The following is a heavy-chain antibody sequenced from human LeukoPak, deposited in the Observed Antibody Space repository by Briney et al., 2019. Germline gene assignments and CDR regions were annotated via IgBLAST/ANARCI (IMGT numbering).Heavy chain of an antibody. Sequence: SETLSLTCAVYGRSFSSYYWSWVRQPPGKGMKWLGEINHSGRTNYNPSLKSRVTISVDTSKNQFSLKLSSVTAADTAVYYCARAGVVVPAAICWFDLWGQGTLVTVSS. CDR2: INHSGRT. CDR3: ARAGVVVPAAICWFDL. V-gene: IGHV4-34*01. J-gene: IGHJ5*02. D-gene: IGHD2-2*01. CDR1: GRSFSSYY.